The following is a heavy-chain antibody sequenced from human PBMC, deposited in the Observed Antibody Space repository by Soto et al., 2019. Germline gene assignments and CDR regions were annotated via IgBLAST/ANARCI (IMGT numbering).Heavy chain of an antibody. D-gene: IGHD4-4*01. CDR1: GGSISSGGYS. Sequence: QLQLQESGSGLVKPSQTLSLTCAVSGGSISSGGYSWSWIRQPPGKGLEWIGYIYHSGSTYYNPSLKSRVTISVDRSKNQFSLKLSSVTAADTAVYYCAREGANSNFKNWFDPWGQGTLVTVSS. CDR2: IYHSGST. V-gene: IGHV4-30-2*01. J-gene: IGHJ5*02. CDR3: AREGANSNFKNWFDP.